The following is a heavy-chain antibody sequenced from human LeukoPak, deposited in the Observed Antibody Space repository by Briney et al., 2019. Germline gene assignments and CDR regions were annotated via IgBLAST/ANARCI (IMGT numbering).Heavy chain of an antibody. CDR1: GGSISSYY. CDR2: IYYSGNT. Sequence: SETLSLTCTVSGGSISSYYWGWIRQPPGKGLEWIGSIYYSGNTYYNPSLKSRVTISVDTSKNQFSLKLSSMTAADTAVYYCASHVGDYGDLHPAYWGQGTLVTVSS. D-gene: IGHD4-17*01. V-gene: IGHV4-39*01. CDR3: ASHVGDYGDLHPAY. J-gene: IGHJ4*02.